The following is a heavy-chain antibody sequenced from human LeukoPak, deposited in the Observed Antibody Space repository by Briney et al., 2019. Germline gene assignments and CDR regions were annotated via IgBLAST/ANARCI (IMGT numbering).Heavy chain of an antibody. D-gene: IGHD3-3*01. CDR1: GASIDSSY. CDR3: ARSVDIIATFGVVTPLGF. CDR2: IYHTGIS. J-gene: IGHJ4*02. Sequence: SETLSLTCSVSGASIDSSYWTWIRQPPGKGLEWMGYIYHTGISNSSPSLKSRLTFSLDASKSQFSLRLSSVTASDTAVYYCARSVDIIATFGVVTPLGFWGRGTLVTVSS. V-gene: IGHV4-4*09.